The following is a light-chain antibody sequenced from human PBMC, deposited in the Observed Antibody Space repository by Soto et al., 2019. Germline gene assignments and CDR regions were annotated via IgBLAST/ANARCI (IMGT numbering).Light chain of an antibody. Sequence: QSALTQPASVSGSPGQSITISCTGTSSDVGSYNLVSWYQQHPGKAPELMIYEGSKRPSGVSNRFSGSKSANTASLTISGLQAEDEADYYCCSYAGSRVFGGGTKLTVL. CDR3: CSYAGSRV. CDR2: EGS. V-gene: IGLV2-23*01. J-gene: IGLJ3*02. CDR1: SSDVGSYNL.